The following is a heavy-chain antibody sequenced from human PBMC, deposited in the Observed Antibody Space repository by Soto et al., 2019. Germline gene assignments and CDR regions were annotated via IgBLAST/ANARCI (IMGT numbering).Heavy chain of an antibody. J-gene: IGHJ6*03. V-gene: IGHV3-13*01. CDR1: GFTFSSYD. D-gene: IGHD6-13*01. CDR2: IGTAGDT. CDR3: ARGWLATGGSLSSMDV. Sequence: EVQLVESGGGLIQPGGSLRLSCAASGFTFSSYDMHWVRQATGKGLEWVSAIGTAGDTYYPGSVKGRFTISRENAKNSLYFQMNSLGAGDTALYYCARGWLATGGSLSSMDVGGKGTTVTVPS.